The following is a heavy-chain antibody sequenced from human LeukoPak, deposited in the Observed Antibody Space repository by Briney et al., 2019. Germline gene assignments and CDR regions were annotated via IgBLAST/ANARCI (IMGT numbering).Heavy chain of an antibody. V-gene: IGHV3-48*03. J-gene: IGHJ4*02. D-gene: IGHD2-21*02. Sequence: GGSLRLSCAASGFTFSSYEMNWVRQAPGKGLEWVSYISPSGSTIFYADSVKGRFTISRDNAKNSLYLQMNNLRAEDTAVYYCARDVTPTDYWGQGTLVTVSS. CDR3: ARDVTPTDY. CDR2: ISPSGSTI. CDR1: GFTFSSYE.